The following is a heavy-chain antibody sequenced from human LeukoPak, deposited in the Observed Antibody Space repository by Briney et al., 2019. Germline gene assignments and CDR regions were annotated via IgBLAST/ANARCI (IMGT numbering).Heavy chain of an antibody. V-gene: IGHV2-70*11. CDR1: GFSLTTTGMC. J-gene: IGHJ4*02. D-gene: IGHD3-22*01. CDR3: ARTTYYSESGGYTPGYFDF. Sequence: SGPALVKPKQTLTLTRAFSGFSLTTTGMCVSWIRQPPGKALEWLARIDWDGDKYYSTSLKTNLTISKDTSKNQVVLIMTNVDPVDTATYYCARTTYYSESGGYTPGYFDFWGQGTRVTVSS. CDR2: IDWDGDK.